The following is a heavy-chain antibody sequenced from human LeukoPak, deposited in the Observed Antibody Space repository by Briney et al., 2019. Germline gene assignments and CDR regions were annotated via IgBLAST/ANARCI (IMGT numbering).Heavy chain of an antibody. CDR2: INHSGST. D-gene: IGHD4-23*01. Sequence: SETLSLTCAFYGGSFSGYYWSWIRQSPGKGLEWIGKINHSGSTNFNPSLKSRVTISLDTSKNQFSLTLSSLTAADTAVYYCARGRGGNSGDNWGQGTLVTVSS. CDR1: GGSFSGYY. CDR3: ARGRGGNSGDN. J-gene: IGHJ4*02. V-gene: IGHV4-34*01.